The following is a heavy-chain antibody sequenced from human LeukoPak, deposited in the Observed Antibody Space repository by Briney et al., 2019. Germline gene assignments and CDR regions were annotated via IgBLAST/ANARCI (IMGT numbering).Heavy chain of an antibody. Sequence: PGGSLRLSCAASGFTFSSYAMSWVRQAPGKGLEWVSAISGSGGSTYYADSVKGRFTISRDNSKNTLYLQMNSLRAEDTAVYYCAKEGDLWFGELSYYFDYWGQGTLVTVS. CDR1: GFTFSSYA. CDR3: AKEGDLWFGELSYYFDY. CDR2: ISGSGGST. J-gene: IGHJ4*02. D-gene: IGHD3-10*01. V-gene: IGHV3-23*01.